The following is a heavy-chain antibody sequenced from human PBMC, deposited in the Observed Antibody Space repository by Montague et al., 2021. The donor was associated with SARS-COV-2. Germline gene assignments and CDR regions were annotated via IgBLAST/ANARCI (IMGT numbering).Heavy chain of an antibody. CDR2: IYYSGST. V-gene: IGHV4-39*01. D-gene: IGHD3-9*01. CDR1: GGSISSSSYY. CDR3: ARHGSSGYFDWLGD. Sequence: SETLSLTCTLSGGSISSSSYYWGWIRQPPGKGLEWIGSIYYSGSTYYNPSLKSRVTISVDTSKNQFSLKLSSVTAADTAVYYCARHGSSGYFDWLGDWGQGTLVTVSS. J-gene: IGHJ4*02.